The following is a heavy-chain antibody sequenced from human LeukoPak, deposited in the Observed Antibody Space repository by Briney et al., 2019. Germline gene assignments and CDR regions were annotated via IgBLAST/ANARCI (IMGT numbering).Heavy chain of an antibody. Sequence: ASVKVPCKPSGYTFTSYDFNWVRQATGQGLEWMGWMNPNSCNTGYAQKFQGRVTMTRNTSISTAYMELSSLRSEDTAVYYCARPLVPAAPGWFDPWGQGTLVTVSS. V-gene: IGHV1-8*01. CDR3: ARPLVPAAPGWFDP. CDR1: GYTFTSYD. D-gene: IGHD2-2*01. J-gene: IGHJ5*02. CDR2: MNPNSCNT.